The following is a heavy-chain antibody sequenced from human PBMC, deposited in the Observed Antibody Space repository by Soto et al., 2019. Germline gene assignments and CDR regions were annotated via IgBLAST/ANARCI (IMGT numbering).Heavy chain of an antibody. D-gene: IGHD3-16*01. J-gene: IGHJ4*02. CDR1: GLTSTFYT. CDR3: ATAFSLGG. CDR2: ITGNSGTI. V-gene: IGHV3-48*02. Sequence: EVQLVESGGGLVQPGGSLRLSCAVSGLTSTFYTMNWVRQAPGKGLEWVSYITGNSGTILYADSVKGRFTVSRDNARSSLYLQMTNLRDDDTAVYYCATAFSLGGWGQGTLVTVSS.